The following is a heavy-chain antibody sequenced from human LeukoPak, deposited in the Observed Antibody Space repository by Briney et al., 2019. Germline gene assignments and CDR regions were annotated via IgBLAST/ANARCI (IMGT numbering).Heavy chain of an antibody. J-gene: IGHJ6*03. CDR1: GYTFTGYY. CDR2: INPNSGGT. V-gene: IGHV1-2*02. Sequence: ASVKVSCRASGYTFTGYYMHWVRQAPGQGLEWMGWINPNSGGTNYAQKFQGRVTMTRDTSISTAYMELSRLRSDDTAVYYCARVGDFWSAIPYYYYMDVWGKGTLVTVSS. CDR3: ARVGDFWSAIPYYYYMDV. D-gene: IGHD3-3*01.